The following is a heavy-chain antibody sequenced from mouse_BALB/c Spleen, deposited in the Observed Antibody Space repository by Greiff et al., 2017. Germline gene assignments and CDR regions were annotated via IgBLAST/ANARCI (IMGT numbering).Heavy chain of an antibody. Sequence: QVTLKESGPELVKPGASVKMSCKASGYTFTDYVISWVKQRTGQGLEWIGEIYPGSGSTYYNEKFKGKATLTADKSSNTAYMQLSSLTSEDSAVYFCASQIYYDYQGAMDYWGQGTSVTVSS. J-gene: IGHJ4*01. CDR3: ASQIYYDYQGAMDY. CDR2: IYPGSGST. D-gene: IGHD2-4*01. CDR1: GYTFTDYV. V-gene: IGHV1-77*01.